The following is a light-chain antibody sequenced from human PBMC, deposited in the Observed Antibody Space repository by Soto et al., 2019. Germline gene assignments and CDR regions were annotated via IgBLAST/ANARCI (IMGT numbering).Light chain of an antibody. CDR2: GAS. CDR1: QSVSSY. J-gene: IGKJ4*01. Sequence: EIVMTQSPATLSVSPGERATLSFRASQSVSSYLAWYQQNPGQATRLLIYGASTRATDIPARVSGSGSGTEFTLTISSLQSEDFALYYCQQYNNWPLTFGGGTKVDIK. V-gene: IGKV3-15*01. CDR3: QQYNNWPLT.